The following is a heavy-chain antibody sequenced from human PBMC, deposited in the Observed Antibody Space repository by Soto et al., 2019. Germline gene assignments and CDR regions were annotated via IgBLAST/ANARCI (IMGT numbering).Heavy chain of an antibody. CDR3: AKEGQYYDILTGYRSYYGMDV. J-gene: IGHJ6*02. V-gene: IGHV3-30*18. Sequence: QVQLVESGRGVVQPGRALRLSCAASGFTFSSYGMHWVRQAPGKGLEWVAVISYDGSNKYYADSVKGRFTISRDNSKNTLYLQMNSLRAEDTAVYYCAKEGQYYDILTGYRSYYGMDVWGQGTTVTVSS. CDR1: GFTFSSYG. D-gene: IGHD3-9*01. CDR2: ISYDGSNK.